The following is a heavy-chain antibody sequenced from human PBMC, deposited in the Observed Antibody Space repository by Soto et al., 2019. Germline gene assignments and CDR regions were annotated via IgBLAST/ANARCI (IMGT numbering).Heavy chain of an antibody. CDR3: ARSYGWYPFDY. Sequence: QVQLQESGPGLVKPSETLSLTCTVSGGSISSYYWSWIRQPPGKGLEWIGYIYYSGSTNYNPSLKSRVTISVDTSKNQFSLKLSSVTAADTAVYYCARSYGWYPFDYWGQGTLVTVSS. V-gene: IGHV4-59*01. CDR1: GGSISSYY. D-gene: IGHD6-19*01. CDR2: IYYSGST. J-gene: IGHJ4*02.